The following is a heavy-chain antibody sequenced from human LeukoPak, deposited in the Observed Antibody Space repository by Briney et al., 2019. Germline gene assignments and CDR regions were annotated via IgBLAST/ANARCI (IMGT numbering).Heavy chain of an antibody. CDR2: IKQDGSEK. CDR1: GFTFSSYW. V-gene: IGHV3-7*01. CDR3: ARDGSSWYRSEYYFDY. J-gene: IGHJ4*02. D-gene: IGHD6-13*01. Sequence: GGSLRLSCAASGFTFSSYWMSWVRQAPGKGLEWVANIKQDGSEKYYVDSVKGRFTISRDNAKNSLYLQMNSLRDEDTAVYYCARDGSSWYRSEYYFDYWGQGTLVTVSS.